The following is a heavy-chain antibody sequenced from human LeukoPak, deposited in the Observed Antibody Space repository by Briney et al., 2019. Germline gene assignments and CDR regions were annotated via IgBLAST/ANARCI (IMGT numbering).Heavy chain of an antibody. J-gene: IGHJ5*02. D-gene: IGHD5-12*01. CDR2: IRSSSET. CDR1: GFIFSQYS. Sequence: GGSLRLSCAASGFIFSQYSMNWVRQAPGKGLEWVSHIRSSSETFYADSVKGRFTISRDNARNSLYLQLNNLRGEDTAIYYCARDAGNSGYGCDLWGQGTLVTVSS. V-gene: IGHV3-48*01. CDR3: ARDAGNSGYGCDL.